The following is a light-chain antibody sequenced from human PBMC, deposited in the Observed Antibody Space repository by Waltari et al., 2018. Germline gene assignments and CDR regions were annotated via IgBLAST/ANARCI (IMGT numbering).Light chain of an antibody. CDR3: MQGTHFPPYS. Sequence: DVVMTQSPLSLPITPGQPASMTCRSSQSLLHSNGNTYLSWFLQKPGQPPRRLIYKVSNRDSGVPDRFSGSGAETDFTLKISRVEAEDVGVYYCMQGTHFPPYSFGQGTKVEIK. CDR1: QSLLHSNGNTY. J-gene: IGKJ2*03. V-gene: IGKV2-30*02. CDR2: KVS.